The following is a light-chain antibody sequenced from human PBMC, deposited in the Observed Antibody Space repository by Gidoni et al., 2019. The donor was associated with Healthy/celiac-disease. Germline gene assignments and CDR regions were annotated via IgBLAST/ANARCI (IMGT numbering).Light chain of an antibody. CDR1: QSISSY. V-gene: IGKV1-39*01. CDR2: SAS. Sequence: DVQITQSPSSLSASVGDRVTITCRASQSISSYLNWYQQKPGKAPKLLIYSASSLQSRVPSRFSGSGSGTDFTRTISSLQPEDFATYYCKQRTTFXGXTKVEIK. J-gene: IGKJ4*01. CDR3: KQRTT.